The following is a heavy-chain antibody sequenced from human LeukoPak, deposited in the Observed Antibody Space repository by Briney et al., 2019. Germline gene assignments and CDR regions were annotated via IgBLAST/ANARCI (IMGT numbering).Heavy chain of an antibody. D-gene: IGHD5-24*01. Sequence: ASVKVSCKASGGTFSSYAISWVRQAPGQGLEWMGWINPNSGGTNYAQMFQGRVAMTRDTSISTAYMELRRLRSDDTAVYYCVRDRDGYNWLDYWGQGTLVTVSS. CDR1: GGTFSSYA. CDR3: VRDRDGYNWLDY. CDR2: INPNSGGT. J-gene: IGHJ4*02. V-gene: IGHV1-2*02.